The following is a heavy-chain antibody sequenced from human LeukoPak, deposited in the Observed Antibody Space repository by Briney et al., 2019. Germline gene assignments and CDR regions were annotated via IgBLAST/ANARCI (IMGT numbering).Heavy chain of an antibody. CDR2: ISGYSGKT. V-gene: IGHV1-18*01. CDR1: RYIYTIVG. D-gene: IGHD3-16*01. J-gene: IGHJ4*01. CDR3: ARDRGGGFPYYFDY. Sequence: ASVKVSCKSSRYIYTIVGISWVRLAPGQGLEWVGWISGYSGKTQYAQKIEDRLTMTTNTSTGTDYMELRSVRSDDTAVYYCARDRGGGFPYYFDYWGQGTLITVSS.